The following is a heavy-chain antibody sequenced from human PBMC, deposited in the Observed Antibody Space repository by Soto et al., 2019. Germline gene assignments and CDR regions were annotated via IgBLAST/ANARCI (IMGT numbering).Heavy chain of an antibody. J-gene: IGHJ4*02. CDR3: ARPLASSGWYTQPFDY. Sequence: SETLSLTCTVSGGSISSSSYYWGWIRQPPGKGLEWIGSIYYSGSTYYNPSLKSRVTISVDTSKNQFSLKLSSVTAADTAVYYCARPLASSGWYTQPFDYWGQGTLVTVSS. D-gene: IGHD6-19*01. CDR2: IYYSGST. V-gene: IGHV4-39*01. CDR1: GGSISSSSYY.